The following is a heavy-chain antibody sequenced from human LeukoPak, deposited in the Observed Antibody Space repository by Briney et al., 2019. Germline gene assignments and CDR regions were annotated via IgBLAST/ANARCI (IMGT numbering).Heavy chain of an antibody. V-gene: IGHV6-1*01. CDR3: ARSWVRSFDY. CDR1: GDSVSSNSAA. Sequence: SQTLSLTCAISGDSVSSNSAAWNWIRQSTSRGLEWLGRTYYRSKWYNDYAVSVKSRIIINPDTSKNQISLQLNSVTPEDTAVYFCARSWVRSFDYWGQGTLVTVSS. CDR2: TYYRSKWYN. J-gene: IGHJ4*02. D-gene: IGHD3-16*01.